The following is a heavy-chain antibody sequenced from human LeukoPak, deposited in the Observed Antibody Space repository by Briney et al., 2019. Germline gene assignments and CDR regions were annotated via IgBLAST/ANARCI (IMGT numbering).Heavy chain of an antibody. CDR2: VYYSGRT. Sequence: SETLSLTCSVSGGSMRISHYYWGWIRQPPGKGLEWIGSVYYSGRTDYNPSLKSRVTISVDTSKNQFSLKLSSVTAADTAVYYCARGRGDYDYVWGSYRHYYFDYWGQGTLVTVSS. CDR3: ARGRGDYDYVWGSYRHYYFDY. J-gene: IGHJ4*02. CDR1: GGSMRISHYY. V-gene: IGHV4-39*07. D-gene: IGHD3-16*02.